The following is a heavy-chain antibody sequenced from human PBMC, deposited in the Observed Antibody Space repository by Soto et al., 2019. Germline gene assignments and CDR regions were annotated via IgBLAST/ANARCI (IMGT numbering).Heavy chain of an antibody. V-gene: IGHV3-30-3*01. CDR3: ARGRYVEYYYDSSGYYWRQFDY. CDR1: GFTFSSYA. D-gene: IGHD3-22*01. J-gene: IGHJ4*02. CDR2: ISYVGSNK. Sequence: GGSLRLSCAASGFTFSSYAMHWVRQAPGKGLEWVAVISYVGSNKYYADSVKGRFTISRDNSKNTLYLQMNSLRAEDTAVYYCARGRYVEYYYDSSGYYWRQFDYWGQGTLVTVSS.